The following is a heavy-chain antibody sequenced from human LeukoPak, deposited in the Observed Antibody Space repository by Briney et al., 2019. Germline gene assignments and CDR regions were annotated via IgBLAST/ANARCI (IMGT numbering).Heavy chain of an antibody. D-gene: IGHD3-10*01. CDR2: MSASGGST. J-gene: IGHJ4*02. Sequence: PGGSLRLSCAASGLTFSSYDMSWVRQVPGKGLEWLSAMSASGGSTYYADSVKGRFTISRDNSKNTLYLQMNSLRAEDTALYYCAKMGNYYGSGSSPNFDYWGQGALVTVSS. CDR3: AKMGNYYGSGSSPNFDY. CDR1: GLTFSSYD. V-gene: IGHV3-23*01.